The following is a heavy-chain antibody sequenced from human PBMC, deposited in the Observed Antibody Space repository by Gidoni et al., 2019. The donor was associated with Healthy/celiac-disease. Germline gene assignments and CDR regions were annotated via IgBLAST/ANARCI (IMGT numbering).Heavy chain of an antibody. CDR1: GFTFINAW. V-gene: IGHV3-15*01. Sequence: EVQLVESGGGLVKPGVSLRLSCAASGFTFINAWSRWVRQAPGKGLEWFGRIKSKTDGGTTDYAVHVKGRFTISRDDSKNTLYLQMNSLKTEDTAVYYCTRPLFWFGEPMDVWGQGTTVTVSS. CDR2: IKSKTDGGTT. D-gene: IGHD3-10*01. J-gene: IGHJ6*02. CDR3: TRPLFWFGEPMDV.